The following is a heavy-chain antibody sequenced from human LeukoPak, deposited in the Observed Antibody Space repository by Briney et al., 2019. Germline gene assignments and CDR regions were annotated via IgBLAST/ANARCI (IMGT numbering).Heavy chain of an antibody. CDR3: ARGAGSRSWLFDY. J-gene: IGHJ4*02. Sequence: PGGSLRLSCAASGFTFSNYWMSWVRQAPGKGLEWVANIKQDGSEKYYVDSVKGRFTISRDNAKNSLYLQMNSLRAEDTAVYYCARGAGSRSWLFDYWGQGTLVTVSS. V-gene: IGHV3-7*03. CDR2: IKQDGSEK. D-gene: IGHD6-13*01. CDR1: GFTFSNYW.